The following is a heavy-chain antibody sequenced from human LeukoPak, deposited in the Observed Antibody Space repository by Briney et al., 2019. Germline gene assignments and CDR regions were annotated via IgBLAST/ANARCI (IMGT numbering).Heavy chain of an antibody. V-gene: IGHV4-39*01. J-gene: IGHJ4*02. D-gene: IGHD2-8*02. CDR2: IYYSGST. CDR3: ARASRGSGFDY. CDR1: GGSISSSSYY. Sequence: TSETLSLTCTVSGGSISSSSYYWGWIRQPPGKGLEWIGSIYYSGSTYYNPSLKSRVTISVDTSKNQFSLKLSSVTAADTAVYYCARASRGSGFDYWGQGTLVTVSS.